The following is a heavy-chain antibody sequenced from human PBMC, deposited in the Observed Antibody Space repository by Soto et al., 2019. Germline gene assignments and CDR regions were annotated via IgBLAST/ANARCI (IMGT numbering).Heavy chain of an antibody. Sequence: XETLSLTCAVSGYSISSGYYWGWIRQPPVKGLEWIGSIYHSGSTYYNPSLKSRVTISVDTSKNQFSLKLSSVTAADTAVYYCARIPSGSYSSNWFDHWGQGTLVTVSS. D-gene: IGHD1-26*01. CDR2: IYHSGST. V-gene: IGHV4-38-2*01. J-gene: IGHJ5*02. CDR3: ARIPSGSYSSNWFDH. CDR1: GYSISSGYY.